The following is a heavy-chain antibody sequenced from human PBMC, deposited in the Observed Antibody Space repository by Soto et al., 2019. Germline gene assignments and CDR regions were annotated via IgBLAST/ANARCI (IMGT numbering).Heavy chain of an antibody. J-gene: IGHJ4*02. CDR3: ASERVAEMATGGYFDS. Sequence: VQLVQSGAEVKKPGSSVRISCKIAGGIFIDHAFSWVRQAPGQGLEWVGGIVTLFGTPTYAGSFQGRVTITAEESSSTAYMELSGVRDEDTAIYYCASERVAEMATGGYFDSMGEGALGTVSS. D-gene: IGHD5-12*01. CDR2: IVTLFGTP. CDR1: GGIFIDHA. V-gene: IGHV1-69*01.